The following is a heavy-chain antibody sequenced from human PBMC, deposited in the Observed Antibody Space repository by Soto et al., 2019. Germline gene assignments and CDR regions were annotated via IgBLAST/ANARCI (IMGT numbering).Heavy chain of an antibody. D-gene: IGHD6-19*01. CDR1: GGTFSSYT. V-gene: IGHV1-69*02. Sequence: QVQLVQSGAEVKKPGSSVKVSCKASGGTFSSYTISWVRQAPGQGLEWKGRIIPILGIANYAQKFQGRVTITADKSTSTAYMELSSLRSEDTAVYYCARGSGSGPTRDNYFDYWGQGTLVTVSS. J-gene: IGHJ4*02. CDR3: ARGSGSGPTRDNYFDY. CDR2: IIPILGIA.